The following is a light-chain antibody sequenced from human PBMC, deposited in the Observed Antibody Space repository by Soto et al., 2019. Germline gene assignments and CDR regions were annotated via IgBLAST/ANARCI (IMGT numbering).Light chain of an antibody. J-gene: IGKJ1*01. V-gene: IGKV3-20*01. Sequence: EIVLTQSPGTLSLSPGERATLSCRASQSVSSSYLAWYQQKPGQAPRLLIYGASSRATGIPDRFSGSGSGTVFTLTISRLEPEAFAVYYCQQYGSSPSWTFGQGTKVEIK. CDR3: QQYGSSPSWT. CDR1: QSVSSSY. CDR2: GAS.